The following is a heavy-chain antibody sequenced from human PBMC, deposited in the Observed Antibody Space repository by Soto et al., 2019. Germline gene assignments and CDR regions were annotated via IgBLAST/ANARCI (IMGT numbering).Heavy chain of an antibody. CDR1: GFTFSSYD. J-gene: IGHJ3*02. Sequence: GGSLRLSCAASGFTFSSYDMHWVRQATGKGLEWVSAIGTAGDTYYPGSVKGRFTISRENAKNSLYLQMNSLRAGDTAVYYCAREGDLGAFDIWGQGTMVTVSS. CDR3: AREGDLGAFDI. D-gene: IGHD7-27*01. CDR2: IGTAGDT. V-gene: IGHV3-13*01.